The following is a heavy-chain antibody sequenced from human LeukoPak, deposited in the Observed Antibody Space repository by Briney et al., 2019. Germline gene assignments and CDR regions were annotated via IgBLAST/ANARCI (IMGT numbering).Heavy chain of an antibody. J-gene: IGHJ6*02. D-gene: IGHD1-1*01. Sequence: GGSLRLSCAAPGFTFSSYGMHWVRQAPGKGLEWVAVISYDGSNKYYADSVKGRFTISRDNSKNTLYLQMNSLRAEDTAVYYCAKVQLERLYYYYGMDVWGQGTTVTVSS. CDR1: GFTFSSYG. CDR2: ISYDGSNK. CDR3: AKVQLERLYYYYGMDV. V-gene: IGHV3-30*18.